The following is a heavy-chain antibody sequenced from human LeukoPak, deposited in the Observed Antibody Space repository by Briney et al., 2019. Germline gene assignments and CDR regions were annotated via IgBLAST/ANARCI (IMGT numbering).Heavy chain of an antibody. CDR3: AKDRQQLVFIQH. V-gene: IGHV3-30*18. Sequence: GGSLGLSCAASGFTFSSYGMHWVRQAPGKGLEWVAVISYDGSNKYYADSVKGRFTISRDNSKNTLYLQMNSLRAEDTAVYYCAKDRQQLVFIQHWGQGTLVTVSS. CDR2: ISYDGSNK. CDR1: GFTFSSYG. D-gene: IGHD6-13*01. J-gene: IGHJ1*01.